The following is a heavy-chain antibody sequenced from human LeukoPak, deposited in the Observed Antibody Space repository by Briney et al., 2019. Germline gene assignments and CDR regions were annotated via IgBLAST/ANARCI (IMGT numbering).Heavy chain of an antibody. CDR2: ISSSGSTI. CDR1: GFTFSSYE. Sequence: GGSLRLSCAASGFTFSSYEMNWVRQAPGKGLEWVSYISSSGSTIYYADSVKGRFTISRDNAKNSLYLQMNSLRAEDTAVYYCARDWRRGYSYGPPDYWGQGTLVTVSS. J-gene: IGHJ4*02. V-gene: IGHV3-48*03. CDR3: ARDWRRGYSYGPPDY. D-gene: IGHD5-18*01.